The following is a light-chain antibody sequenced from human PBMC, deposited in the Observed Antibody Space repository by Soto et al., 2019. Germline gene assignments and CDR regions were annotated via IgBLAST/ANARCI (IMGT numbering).Light chain of an antibody. CDR3: SSYTSRTTYV. Sequence: QSVLAQPASVSGSPGQSITISCTGTSSDVGAYRYVSWYQQHPGKAPKLIIYDVSDRPSGISNRFSGSKSDNTASLTISGLQAEDEAEYYCSSYTSRTTYVFGTGTKVTVL. CDR2: DVS. V-gene: IGLV2-14*01. J-gene: IGLJ1*01. CDR1: SSDVGAYRY.